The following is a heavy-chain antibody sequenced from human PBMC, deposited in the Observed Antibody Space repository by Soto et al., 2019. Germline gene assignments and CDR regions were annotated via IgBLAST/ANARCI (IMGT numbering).Heavy chain of an antibody. J-gene: IGHJ4*02. D-gene: IGHD3-10*01. CDR1: GFTFSGHT. CDR3: ARCMGFDGSGYAFFDS. Sequence: EVQLVESGGGLVKPGGSLRLSSAASGFTFSGHTINWVRQAPGKGLEWVSSVSRSSSYIYYADSVKGRFTVSRDDAEKSLYLQMNSLRAEDTAIYYCARCMGFDGSGYAFFDSWGQGTQVTVSS. CDR2: VSRSSSYI. V-gene: IGHV3-21*01.